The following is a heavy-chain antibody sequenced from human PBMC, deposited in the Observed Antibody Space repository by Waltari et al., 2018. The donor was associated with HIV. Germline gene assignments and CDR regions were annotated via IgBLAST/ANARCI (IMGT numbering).Heavy chain of an antibody. Sequence: EVQLVESGGGLVQPGGSLRLSCAASGFTFSSYWMHWVRQATGKGLVWVSRINSDGSSTSYADSVKGRFTISRDNAKNTLYLQMNSLRAEDTAVYYCARAPYYYDSSGYYYFDYWGQGTLVTVSS. CDR3: ARAPYYYDSSGYYYFDY. J-gene: IGHJ4*02. CDR1: GFTFSSYW. D-gene: IGHD3-22*01. CDR2: INSDGSST. V-gene: IGHV3-74*01.